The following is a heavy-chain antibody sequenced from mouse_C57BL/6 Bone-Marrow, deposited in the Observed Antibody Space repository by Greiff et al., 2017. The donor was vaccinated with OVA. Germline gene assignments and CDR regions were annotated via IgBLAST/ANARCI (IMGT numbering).Heavy chain of an antibody. CDR1: GYTFTSYG. D-gene: IGHD3-1*01. CDR3: AREGGFYWYFGV. CDR2: IYPRSGNI. V-gene: IGHV1-81*01. J-gene: IGHJ1*03. Sequence: QVQLQQSGAELARPGASVKLSCKASGYTFTSYGISWVKQRTGQGLEWIGGIYPRSGNIYYNEKFKGKATLTADKSSSTAYMELRSLTSEDSAVYFCAREGGFYWYFGVWGTGTTVTVAS.